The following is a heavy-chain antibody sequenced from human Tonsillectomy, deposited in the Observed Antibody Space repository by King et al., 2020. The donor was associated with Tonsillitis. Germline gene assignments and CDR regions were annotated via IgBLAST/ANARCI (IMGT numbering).Heavy chain of an antibody. CDR2: IHYDGSNK. V-gene: IGHV3-30*02. Sequence: VQLVESGGGVVQPGGPLSLSCAASAFIFSNYGMHWVRQAPGKGLEWVAFIHYDGSNKFYADSVKGRFTISRDNSKNTLFLQMNSLKPEDTAVYYCAKGRNWNHGVDLWGRGTLVTVSS. CDR3: AKGRNWNHGVDL. D-gene: IGHD1-1*01. CDR1: AFIFSNYG. J-gene: IGHJ2*01.